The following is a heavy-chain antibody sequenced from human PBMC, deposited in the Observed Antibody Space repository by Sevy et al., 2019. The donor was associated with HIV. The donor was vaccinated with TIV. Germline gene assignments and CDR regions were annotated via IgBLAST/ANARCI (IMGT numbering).Heavy chain of an antibody. CDR3: AREGCTRPHDY. CDR1: GFAFYDYS. CDR2: LSFGCGKI. Sequence: GGSLRLSCAASGFAFYDYSMSWIRQAPGKGLEWVATLSFGCGKINYADSVKGRFTISRVNSKNSFYLQMDNLRVEDTALYYCAREGCTRPHDYWGQRTRVTVSS. J-gene: IGHJ4*02. V-gene: IGHV3-23*01. D-gene: IGHD2-8*01.